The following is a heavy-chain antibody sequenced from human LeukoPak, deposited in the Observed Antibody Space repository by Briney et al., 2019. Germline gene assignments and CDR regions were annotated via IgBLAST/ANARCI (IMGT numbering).Heavy chain of an antibody. CDR3: ARGVRGVVAGVFDY. D-gene: IGHD3-10*01. V-gene: IGHV3-21*01. Sequence: GGSLRLSCAASGFTFSSYSMNWVRQAPGKGLEWASSISSSSSYIYYADSVKGRFTISRDNAKNSLYLQMNSLRAEDTAVYYCARGVRGVVAGVFDYWGQGTLVTVSS. CDR1: GFTFSSYS. CDR2: ISSSSSYI. J-gene: IGHJ4*02.